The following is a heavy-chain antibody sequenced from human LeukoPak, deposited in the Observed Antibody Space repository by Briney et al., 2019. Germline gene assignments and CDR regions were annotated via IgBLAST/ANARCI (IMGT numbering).Heavy chain of an antibody. Sequence: PGGSLRLSCAASGFTFTSYSIHWVRHVPTKGPEYVSVIGNDGVTAFYADSVKGRFTISRDNSKNTVDLEMGSLTAEDTAVYYCAREGGRSGQWYYDLWGRGTLVTVSS. V-gene: IGHV3-64*02. J-gene: IGHJ2*01. D-gene: IGHD3-16*01. CDR2: IGNDGVTA. CDR3: AREGGRSGQWYYDL. CDR1: GFTFTSYS.